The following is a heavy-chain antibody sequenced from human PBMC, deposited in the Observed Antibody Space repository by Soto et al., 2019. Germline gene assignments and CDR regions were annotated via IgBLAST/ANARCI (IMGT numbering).Heavy chain of an antibody. Sequence: GGSLRLSCAASGFTFSTFALHWVRQAPGEGLEWVALISHDGRIEKYADSVKGRFTISRDNSKNTLYMQMDSLRLEDPGVYYCARDGLPDDFRSGGYWFDPWGQGTQVTVSS. D-gene: IGHD3-3*01. CDR1: GFTFSTFA. CDR2: ISHDGRIE. V-gene: IGHV3-30-3*01. J-gene: IGHJ5*02. CDR3: ARDGLPDDFRSGGYWFDP.